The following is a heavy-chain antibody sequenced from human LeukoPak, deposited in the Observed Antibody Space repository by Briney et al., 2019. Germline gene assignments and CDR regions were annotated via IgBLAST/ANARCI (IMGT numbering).Heavy chain of an antibody. CDR1: GGTFSSYA. V-gene: IGHV1-69*05. D-gene: IGHD5-12*01. Sequence: SVKVSCKASGGTFSSYAISWVPQTPGEGGEWMGGIIPIFGTANYAQKFQGRVTITTDESTSTAYMELSSLRSEDTAVYYGARDRGYSGYDFSGFDYWGQGTLVTVSS. CDR3: ARDRGYSGYDFSGFDY. CDR2: IIPIFGTA. J-gene: IGHJ4*02.